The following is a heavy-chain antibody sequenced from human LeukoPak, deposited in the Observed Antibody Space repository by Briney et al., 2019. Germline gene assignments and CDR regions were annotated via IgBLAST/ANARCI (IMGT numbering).Heavy chain of an antibody. D-gene: IGHD1-14*01. CDR3: ARGHSTGCFDY. J-gene: IGHJ4*02. CDR2: INSGGSDS. CDR1: GFTFSSYS. V-gene: IGHV3-74*01. Sequence: GGSLRLSCAASGFTFSSYSMNWVRQAPGKGLVWVSRINSGGSDSIYADSVKGRFTISRDNAQNTVYLQMNSLRAEATAIYYCARGHSTGCFDYWGQGTLVTVSS.